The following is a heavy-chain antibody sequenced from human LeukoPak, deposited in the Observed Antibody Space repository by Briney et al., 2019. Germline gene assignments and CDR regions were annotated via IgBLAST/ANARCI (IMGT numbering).Heavy chain of an antibody. D-gene: IGHD3-16*01. Sequence: SETLSLTCTVSGGSVSSGSYCWSWIRQPPGKGLEWIGNICYSGSTNYNPSLKSRVTISVDTSKNQFSLKLSSVTAADTAVYYCARDSYGYSSSYYYYGMDVWGQGTTVTVSS. CDR3: ARDSYGYSSSYYYYGMDV. CDR2: ICYSGST. J-gene: IGHJ6*02. V-gene: IGHV4-61*01. CDR1: GGSVSSGSYC.